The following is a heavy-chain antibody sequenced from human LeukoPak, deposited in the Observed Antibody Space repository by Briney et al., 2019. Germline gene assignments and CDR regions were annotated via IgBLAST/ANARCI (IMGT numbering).Heavy chain of an antibody. CDR1: GFTFSSYS. CDR2: ISSSSSTI. Sequence: GGSLRLSCAASGFTFSSYSMNWVRQAPGKGLEWVSYISSSSSTIYYADSVKGRFTISRDNAKNSLYLQMNSLRAEDTAVYYCARGFSFDLYMDVWGKGTTVTISS. D-gene: IGHD2/OR15-2a*01. J-gene: IGHJ6*03. CDR3: ARGFSFDLYMDV. V-gene: IGHV3-48*04.